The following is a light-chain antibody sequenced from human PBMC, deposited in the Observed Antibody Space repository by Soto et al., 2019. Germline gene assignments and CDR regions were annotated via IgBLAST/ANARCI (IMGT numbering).Light chain of an antibody. J-gene: IGLJ3*02. CDR2: RDD. V-gene: IGLV1-47*01. CDR1: SSNIGSNY. Sequence: QSVLTQPPSASATPGQRITISCFGSSSNIGSNYGYWYQQLPGTAPKLLISRDDERPAGVPDRFSGSKSGTSASLAISGVRSEDEADYYCSSYADRNKFLFGGGTKLTVL. CDR3: SSYADRNKFL.